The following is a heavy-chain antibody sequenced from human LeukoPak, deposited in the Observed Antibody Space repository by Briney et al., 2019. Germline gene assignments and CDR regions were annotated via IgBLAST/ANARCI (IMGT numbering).Heavy chain of an antibody. Sequence: GGSLRLSCAASGFTVSSNYMSWVRQAPGKGLEWVSVIYSGGSTYYADSAKGRFTISRDNSKNTLYLQMNSLRAEDTAVYYCAQYPPPDIVVVPAAPWGQGTLVTVSS. J-gene: IGHJ4*02. V-gene: IGHV3-53*01. CDR1: GFTVSSNY. CDR2: IYSGGST. CDR3: AQYPPPDIVVVPAAP. D-gene: IGHD2-2*01.